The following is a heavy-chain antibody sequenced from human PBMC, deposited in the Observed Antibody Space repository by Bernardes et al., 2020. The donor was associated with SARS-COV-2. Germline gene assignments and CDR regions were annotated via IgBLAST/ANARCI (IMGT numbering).Heavy chain of an antibody. CDR1: GFTLSTAV. CDR3: AKGSGYRFDY. CDR2: ISGAGAT. D-gene: IGHD5-12*01. J-gene: IGHJ4*02. V-gene: IGHV3-23*01. Sequence: GGSLRLSCAADGFTLSTAVMRWVRQAPGKGLEWVSTISGAGATYYADSVKGRFTISRDNSKNTLYLQMNNLRAEDTAIYYCAKGSGYRFDYWGQGTLVTVSS.